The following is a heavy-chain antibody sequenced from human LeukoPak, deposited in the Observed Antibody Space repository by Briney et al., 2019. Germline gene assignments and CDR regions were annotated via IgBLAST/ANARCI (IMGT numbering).Heavy chain of an antibody. J-gene: IGHJ4*02. V-gene: IGHV3-23*01. CDR3: AGGSGWVTDS. CDR1: GFTFSSYA. CDR2: ISGSGGST. D-gene: IGHD6-19*01. Sequence: GGSLRLSCAASGFTFSSYAMSWVRQAPGKGLEWVSTISGSGGSTYYADSVKGRFTISRDNSKNTLYLQMNSLRAEDTAVYFCAGGSGWVTDSWGQGTLVTVSA.